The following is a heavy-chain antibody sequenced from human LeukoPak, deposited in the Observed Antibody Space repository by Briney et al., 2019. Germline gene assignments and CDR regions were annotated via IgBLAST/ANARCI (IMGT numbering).Heavy chain of an antibody. D-gene: IGHD2-2*01. V-gene: IGHV1-2*04. J-gene: IGHJ6*02. CDR3: ARGLGYCSSTSCYVYYYYGIDV. Sequence: ASVKVSCKASGYTFTGYYMHWVRQAPGQGLEWMGWINPNSGGTNYAQKFQGWVTMTRDTSISTAYMELSRLRSDDTAVYYCARGLGYCSSTSCYVYYYYGIDVWGQGTTVTVSS. CDR2: INPNSGGT. CDR1: GYTFTGYY.